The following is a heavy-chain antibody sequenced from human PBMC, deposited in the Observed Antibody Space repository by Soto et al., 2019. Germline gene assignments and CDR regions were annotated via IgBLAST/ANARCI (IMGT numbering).Heavy chain of an antibody. CDR1: GFTFDDYA. Sequence: PGGSLRLSCAASGFTFDDYAMHWVRQAPGKGLEWVSGISWNSGSIGYADSVKGRFTISRDNAKNSLYLQMNSLRAEDTALYYCASDNSFDHWGQGTLVTVSS. CDR3: ASDNSFDH. CDR2: ISWNSGSI. J-gene: IGHJ4*02. V-gene: IGHV3-9*01.